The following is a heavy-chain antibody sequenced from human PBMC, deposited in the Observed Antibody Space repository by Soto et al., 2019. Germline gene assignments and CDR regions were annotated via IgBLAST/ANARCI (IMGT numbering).Heavy chain of an antibody. CDR3: ARVRSSPFRKFDE. CDR2: IYHSGGT. CDR1: GYSISSGYY. V-gene: IGHV4-38-2*01. Sequence: SETLSLTCVVSGYSISSGYYWGWIRQSPGKGLEWIGSIYHSGGTYYSPSLKSRVTISLDMSKNQFSLKLSSVTAADTAVYYCARVRSSPFRKFDEWGQGTLVTVSS. J-gene: IGHJ4*02.